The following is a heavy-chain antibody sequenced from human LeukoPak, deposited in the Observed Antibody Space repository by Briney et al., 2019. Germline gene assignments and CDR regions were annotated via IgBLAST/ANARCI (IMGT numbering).Heavy chain of an antibody. CDR2: IYYSGST. CDR1: GGSISSYY. Sequence: PSETLSLTCTVSGGSISSYYWTWIRQPPGKGLEWIGYIYYSGSTNYNPSLKRRVTISVDTSKNQFSLKLSSVTAADTAVYYCARELLPRPMWAFDIWGQGTMVTVSS. D-gene: IGHD1-7*01. J-gene: IGHJ3*02. CDR3: ARELLPRPMWAFDI. V-gene: IGHV4-59*08.